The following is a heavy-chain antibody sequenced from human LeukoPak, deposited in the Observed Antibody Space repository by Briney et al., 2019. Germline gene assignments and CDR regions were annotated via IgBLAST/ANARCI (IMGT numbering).Heavy chain of an antibody. D-gene: IGHD6-13*01. J-gene: IGHJ3*02. CDR3: AKARSRIAADAFDI. CDR2: ISWNSGSI. CDR1: GFTFDDYA. V-gene: IGHV3-9*01. Sequence: GRSLRLSCAASGFTFDDYAMHWVRQAPGKGLEWVSGISWNSGSIGYADSVKGRFTISRDNAKNSLYLQMNSLRAEDAALYYCAKARSRIAADAFDIWGQGTMVTVSS.